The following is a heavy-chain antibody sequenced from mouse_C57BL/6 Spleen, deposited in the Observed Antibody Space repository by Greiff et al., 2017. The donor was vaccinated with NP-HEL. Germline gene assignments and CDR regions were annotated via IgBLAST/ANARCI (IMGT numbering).Heavy chain of an antibody. V-gene: IGHV1-64*01. CDR2: IHPNSGST. Sequence: VQLQQPGAELVKPGASVKLSCKASGYTFTSYWMHWVKQRPGQGLEWIGMIHPNSGSTNYNEKFKSKATLTVDKSSSTAYMQLSSLTSEDSAVYYCARSDYGSSPRFAYWGQGTLVTVSA. D-gene: IGHD1-1*01. CDR3: ARSDYGSSPRFAY. CDR1: GYTFTSYW. J-gene: IGHJ3*01.